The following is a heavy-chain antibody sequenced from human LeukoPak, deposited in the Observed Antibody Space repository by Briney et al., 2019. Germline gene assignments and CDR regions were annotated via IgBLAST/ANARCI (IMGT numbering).Heavy chain of an antibody. CDR3: ARVRGSGLVYYYYYYMDV. V-gene: IGHV3-7*01. Sequence: PGGSLRLSCAASGFTFSSYWMSWVRQAPGKGLEWVANIKQDGSEKYYVDSVKGRFTISRDNAKNSLYLQMNSLRAEDTAVYYCARVRGSGLVYYYYYYMDVWGKGTTVTISS. J-gene: IGHJ6*03. D-gene: IGHD3-10*01. CDR2: IKQDGSEK. CDR1: GFTFSSYW.